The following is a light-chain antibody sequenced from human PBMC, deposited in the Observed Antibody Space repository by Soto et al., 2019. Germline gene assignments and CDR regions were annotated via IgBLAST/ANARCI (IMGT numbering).Light chain of an antibody. Sequence: DIQMTQSPSSVSASVGDRVTLTCRASQDIRSWLAWYQQKSGKAPKLLIFAASNLQSGVPSRFSGSGSGTDFTLTISSLQPEDSATYYCQQALTFSRAFGGGTKVEIK. J-gene: IGKJ4*01. V-gene: IGKV1-12*01. CDR1: QDIRSW. CDR3: QQALTFSRA. CDR2: AAS.